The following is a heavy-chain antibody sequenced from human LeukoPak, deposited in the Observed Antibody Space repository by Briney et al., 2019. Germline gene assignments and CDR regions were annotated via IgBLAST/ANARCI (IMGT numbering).Heavy chain of an antibody. D-gene: IGHD2-2*01. J-gene: IGHJ4*02. V-gene: IGHV1-2*02. Sequence: ASVKVSCKPSGYPFTASYMHWVRQAPGQGLGGMGWINPHSGGTNFAQKFQGRVTMTRDTSITTVHMELSRLTSDDTAMYYCAREIPCSSSSCLDYWGQGTLVTVSS. CDR1: GYPFTASY. CDR2: INPHSGGT. CDR3: AREIPCSSSSCLDY.